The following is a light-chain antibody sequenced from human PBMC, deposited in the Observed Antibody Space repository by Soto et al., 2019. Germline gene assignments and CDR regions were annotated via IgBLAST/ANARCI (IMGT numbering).Light chain of an antibody. Sequence: EIVLTQSPATLSLSPGERATLSCRASQSVSKSLAWYQQKPGQAPRLLIYTTSNRATGIPARFSGSGSRTDFTLTISSLEPEDFAVYYCQQRGNWPSFGGGTKVEIK. CDR3: QQRGNWPS. J-gene: IGKJ4*01. V-gene: IGKV3-11*01. CDR1: QSVSKS. CDR2: TTS.